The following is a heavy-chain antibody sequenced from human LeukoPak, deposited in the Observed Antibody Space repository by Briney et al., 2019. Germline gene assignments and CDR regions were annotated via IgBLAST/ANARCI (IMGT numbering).Heavy chain of an antibody. CDR2: INSDGSST. D-gene: IGHD6-13*01. V-gene: IGHV3-74*01. Sequence: GGSLRLSCAASGFTFSSYWMHWVRQAPGKGLVWVSRINSDGSSTSYADSVEGRFTISRDNAKNTLYLQMNSLRAEDTAVYYCASGIAAAGVHFDYWGQGTLVTVPS. CDR3: ASGIAAAGVHFDY. CDR1: GFTFSSYW. J-gene: IGHJ4*02.